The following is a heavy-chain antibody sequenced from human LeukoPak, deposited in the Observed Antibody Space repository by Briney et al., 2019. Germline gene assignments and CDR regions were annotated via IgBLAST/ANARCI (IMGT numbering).Heavy chain of an antibody. CDR2: ISADNGNT. J-gene: IGHJ4*02. CDR1: GYTFTSYG. D-gene: IGHD4-23*01. Sequence: ASVKVSCKASGYTFTSYGISWVRQAPGQGLEWMGWISADNGNTNYAQKLQRRVTMTTDTSTSTAYMELRSLRSDDMAVYYCARAPWTTVVTPLTDYWGQGTLVTVSS. V-gene: IGHV1-18*03. CDR3: ARAPWTTVVTPLTDY.